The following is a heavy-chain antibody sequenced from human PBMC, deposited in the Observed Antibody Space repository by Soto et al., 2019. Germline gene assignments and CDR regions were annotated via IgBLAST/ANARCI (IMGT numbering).Heavy chain of an antibody. V-gene: IGHV3-9*01. D-gene: IGHD3-16*01. Sequence: EVQLVESGGGLVQPGRSLRLSCAASGFTFDDYAMHWVRQAPGKGLEWVSGISWNSGSIGYADSVKGRFTISRDNAKNSLYLQMNSLRAEDTALYYCAKDIRQVWGPADAFDIWGQGTMVTVSS. CDR2: ISWNSGSI. J-gene: IGHJ3*02. CDR1: GFTFDDYA. CDR3: AKDIRQVWGPADAFDI.